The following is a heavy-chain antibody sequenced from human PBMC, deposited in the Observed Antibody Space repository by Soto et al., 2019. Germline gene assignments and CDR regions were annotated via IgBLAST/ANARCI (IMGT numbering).Heavy chain of an antibody. D-gene: IGHD5-12*01. CDR3: AKGSSAQGRWLQLGAGGDI. CDR1: GFTFSSYG. J-gene: IGHJ3*02. CDR2: ISYDGSNK. V-gene: IGHV3-30*18. Sequence: QVQLVESGGGVVQPGRSLRLSCAASGFTFSSYGMHWVRQAPGKGLEWVAVISYDGSNKYYADSVKGRFTISRDNYKNTLYLQMNRLRAEDTAVYYCAKGSSAQGRWLQLGAGGDIWGQGTMVTVSS.